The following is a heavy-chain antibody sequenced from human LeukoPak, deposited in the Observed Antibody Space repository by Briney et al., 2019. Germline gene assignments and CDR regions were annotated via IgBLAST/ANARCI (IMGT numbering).Heavy chain of an antibody. J-gene: IGHJ6*03. CDR1: GYSISSGYY. V-gene: IGHV4-38-2*02. Sequence: SETLSLTCTVSGYSISSGYYWGWIRQPPGKGLEWIGNIYPSGTTYYNPSLKTRVTISVDTSKNQFPLKLSSVTAADTAVYYCARMRTGFPRYYYYMDVWGKGTTVTVSS. D-gene: IGHD4-17*01. CDR3: ARMRTGFPRYYYYMDV. CDR2: IYPSGTT.